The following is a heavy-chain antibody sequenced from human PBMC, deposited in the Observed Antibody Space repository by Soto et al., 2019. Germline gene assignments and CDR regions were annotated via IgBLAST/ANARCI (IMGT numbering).Heavy chain of an antibody. CDR1: GFTFSSFG. V-gene: IGHV3-30*18. D-gene: IGHD3-22*01. CDR3: AKDLTVIIVVISSGMDV. J-gene: IGHJ6*02. CDR2: ISNDGNNN. Sequence: SLRLSCAASGFTFSSFGMHWVRQAPGKGLEWVAVISNDGNNNFYADSVKGRFTISRDNSKNTLYLQMNSLRAEDTAVYYCAKDLTVIIVVISSGMDVWGQGTTLTVSS.